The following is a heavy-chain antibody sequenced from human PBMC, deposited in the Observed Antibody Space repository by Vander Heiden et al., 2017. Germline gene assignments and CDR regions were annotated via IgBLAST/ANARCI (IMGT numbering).Heavy chain of an antibody. D-gene: IGHD5-18*01. CDR2: INHSGST. CDR3: ARGKGRGYSYGVQRYYYGMDV. CDR1: GGSFSGYY. V-gene: IGHV4-34*01. J-gene: IGHJ6*02. Sequence: QVQLQQWGAGLLKPSETLSLTCAVYGGSFSGYYWSWIRQPPGKWLEWIGEINHSGSTNYNPSLKSRVTISVDTSKNQFSLKLSSVTAADTAVYYCARGKGRGYSYGVQRYYYGMDVWGQGTTVTVSS.